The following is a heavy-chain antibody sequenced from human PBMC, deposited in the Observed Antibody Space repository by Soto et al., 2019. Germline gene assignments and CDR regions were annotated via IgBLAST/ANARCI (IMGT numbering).Heavy chain of an antibody. CDR3: ARDLEGSGYYSLIDY. D-gene: IGHD3-22*01. V-gene: IGHV3-23*01. CDR2: ISDSGDTT. CDR1: RFTFSNYA. Sequence: EVQLLESGGGLVQPRGSLRLSCAASRFTFSNYAMSWVRQAPGKGLEWVSGISDSGDTTYYADSVKGRFTISRDNSKNTLYLQMNSLRAEDTAVYYCARDLEGSGYYSLIDYWGQGTLVTVSS. J-gene: IGHJ4*02.